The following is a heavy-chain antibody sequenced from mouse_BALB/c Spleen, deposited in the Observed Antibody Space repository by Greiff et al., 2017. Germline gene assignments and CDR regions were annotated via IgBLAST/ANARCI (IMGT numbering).Heavy chain of an antibody. D-gene: IGHD3-1*01. CDR2: IYPGSGNT. CDR3: AITGLYYYAMDY. V-gene: IGHV1-63*01. CDR1: GYAFTNYW. J-gene: IGHJ4*01. Sequence: QVQLQQSGAELVRPGTSVKISCKASGYAFTNYWLGWVKQRPGHGLEWIGDIYPGSGNTYYNEKFKGKATLTADKSSSTAYMQLSSLTSEDSAVYCCAITGLYYYAMDYWGQGTSVTVSS.